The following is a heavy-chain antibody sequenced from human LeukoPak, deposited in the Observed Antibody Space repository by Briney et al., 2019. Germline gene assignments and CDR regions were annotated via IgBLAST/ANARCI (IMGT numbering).Heavy chain of an antibody. V-gene: IGHV3-23*01. CDR3: AKDRVVVVAATLDY. D-gene: IGHD2-15*01. Sequence: GGSPRLSCAASGFTFSSYAMSWVRQAPGKGLEWVSAISGSGGSTYYADSVKGRFTISRDNSKNTLYLQMNSLRAEDTAVYCCAKDRVVVVAATLDYWGQGTLVTVSS. CDR1: GFTFSSYA. CDR2: ISGSGGST. J-gene: IGHJ4*02.